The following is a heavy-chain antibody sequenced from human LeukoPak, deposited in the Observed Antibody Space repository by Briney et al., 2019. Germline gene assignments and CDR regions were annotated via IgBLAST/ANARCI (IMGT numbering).Heavy chain of an antibody. Sequence: ASVKVSCKVSGYTLTELSMHWVRQAPGRGLEWMGGFDPEDGETIYAQKFQGRVTMTEDTSTDTAYMELSSLRSEDTAVYYCATLYGSGSYFLNWGQGTLVTVSS. D-gene: IGHD3-10*01. CDR3: ATLYGSGSYFLN. CDR1: GYTLTELS. CDR2: FDPEDGET. V-gene: IGHV1-24*01. J-gene: IGHJ4*02.